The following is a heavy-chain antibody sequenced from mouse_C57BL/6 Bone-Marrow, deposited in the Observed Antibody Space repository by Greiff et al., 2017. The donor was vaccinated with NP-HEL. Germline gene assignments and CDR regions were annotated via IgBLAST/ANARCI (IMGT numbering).Heavy chain of an antibody. CDR3: ARHGGYDYRKAMDY. CDR1: GFTFSSYT. Sequence: EVNVVESGGGLVKPGGSLKLSCAASGFTFSSYTMSWVRQTPEKRLEWVATISGGGGNTYYPDSVKGRFTISRDNAKNTLYLQMSSLRSEDTALYYCARHGGYDYRKAMDYWGQGTSVTVSS. D-gene: IGHD2-4*01. CDR2: ISGGGGNT. V-gene: IGHV5-9*01. J-gene: IGHJ4*01.